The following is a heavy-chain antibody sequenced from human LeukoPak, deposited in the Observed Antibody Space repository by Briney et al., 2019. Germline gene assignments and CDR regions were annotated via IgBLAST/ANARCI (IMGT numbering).Heavy chain of an antibody. Sequence: SETLSLTCTVSGGSISSSSYYWGWIRQPPGKGLEWIGSIYYSGSTYYNPSLKSRVTISVDTSKNQFSLKLSSVTAADTAVYYCAREAPYYDFWSGYYSYWGQGTLVTVSS. J-gene: IGHJ4*02. D-gene: IGHD3-3*01. CDR3: AREAPYYDFWSGYYSY. CDR2: IYYSGST. V-gene: IGHV4-39*07. CDR1: GGSISSSSYY.